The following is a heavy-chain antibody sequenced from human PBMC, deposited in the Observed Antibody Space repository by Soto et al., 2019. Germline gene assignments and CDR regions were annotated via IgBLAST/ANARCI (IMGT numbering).Heavy chain of an antibody. CDR2: ISPIFGTA. D-gene: IGHD6-6*01. Sequence: QVQLVQSGAEVKKPGSSVKVSCKASGGTFSSYAISWVRQAPGQGLEWMGGISPIFGTANYAQKFQGRVTITADKSTSTAYMEVSSLRSEDTAVYYCARVWGSSNSYSYYGMDVWGHGTTVTVSS. CDR1: GGTFSSYA. CDR3: ARVWGSSNSYSYYGMDV. V-gene: IGHV1-69*06. J-gene: IGHJ6*02.